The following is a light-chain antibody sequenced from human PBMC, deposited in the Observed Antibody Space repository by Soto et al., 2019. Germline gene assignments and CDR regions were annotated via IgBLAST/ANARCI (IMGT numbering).Light chain of an antibody. CDR2: EVN. V-gene: IGLV2-8*01. J-gene: IGLJ3*02. Sequence: QSALTQPPSASGSPGQSVTISCTGTSSDVGGYNYVSWYQQQPGKAPKLMIFEVNRRPSGVSDRFSGSKSGNAASLTIAGLPADDEAYFFCCSYAGNGAWVFGGGTKLTVL. CDR1: SSDVGGYNY. CDR3: CSYAGNGAWV.